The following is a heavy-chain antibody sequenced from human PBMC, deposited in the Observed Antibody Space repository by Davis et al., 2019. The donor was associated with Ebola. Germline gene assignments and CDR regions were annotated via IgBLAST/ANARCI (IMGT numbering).Heavy chain of an antibody. CDR3: ARNGYYFDY. D-gene: IGHD2-8*01. CDR2: IWYDGSRK. J-gene: IGHJ4*02. CDR1: GFNFRSYG. Sequence: GGSLRLSCAASGFNFRSYGMHWVRQAPDKGPEWVAVIWYDGSRKYYGDSVKGRFTISRDNSNNLLYLQMNSLRAEDTAVYYCARNGYYFDYWGQGTLVTVSS. V-gene: IGHV3-33*01.